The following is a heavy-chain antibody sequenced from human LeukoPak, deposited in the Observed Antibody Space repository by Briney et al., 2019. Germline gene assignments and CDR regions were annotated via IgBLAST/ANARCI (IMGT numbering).Heavy chain of an antibody. CDR2: ISSSGSTI. CDR1: GFTFSSYS. J-gene: IGHJ3*02. Sequence: PGGSLRLSCAASGFTFSSYSMNWVRQAPGKGLEWVSYISSSGSTIYYADSVKGRFTISRDNAKNSLYLQMNSLRAEDTAVYCCARDTPRSVGGDDAFDIWGQGTMVTVSS. D-gene: IGHD1-26*01. V-gene: IGHV3-48*04. CDR3: ARDTPRSVGGDDAFDI.